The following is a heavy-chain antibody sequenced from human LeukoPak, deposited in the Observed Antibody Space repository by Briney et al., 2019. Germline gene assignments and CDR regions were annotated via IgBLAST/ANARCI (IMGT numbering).Heavy chain of an antibody. V-gene: IGHV1-18*01. J-gene: IGHJ4*02. CDR3: ARGATDYYGSASPRRFDY. CDR1: GYTFTSYG. CDR2: ISAYNGNT. D-gene: IGHD3-10*01. Sequence: GASVKVSCKASGYTFTSYGISWVRQAPGQGLEWMGWISAYNGNTNYAQKLQGRVTMTTDTSTSTAYMELRSLRSDDTAVYYCARGATDYYGSASPRRFDYCGQGTLVTVSS.